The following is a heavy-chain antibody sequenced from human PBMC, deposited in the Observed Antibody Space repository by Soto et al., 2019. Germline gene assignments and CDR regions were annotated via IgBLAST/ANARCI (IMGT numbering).Heavy chain of an antibody. CDR1: GFTFSSYG. CDR3: AKDIRELWVPYGMDV. CDR2: ISYDGSNK. J-gene: IGHJ6*02. V-gene: IGHV3-30*18. D-gene: IGHD1-26*01. Sequence: GGSLRLSCAASGFTFSSYGMHWVRQAPGKGLEWVAVISYDGSNKYYADSVKGRFTISRDNSKNTLYLQMNSLRAEDTAVYYCAKDIRELWVPYGMDVWGQGTTVTVSS.